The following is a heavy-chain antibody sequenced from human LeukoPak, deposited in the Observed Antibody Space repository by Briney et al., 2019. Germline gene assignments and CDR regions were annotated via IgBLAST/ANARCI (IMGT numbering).Heavy chain of an antibody. Sequence: AASVKVSCKASGGTFSSYAISWVRQAPGQGLEWMGRIIPILGIANYAQKFQGRVTITADKSTSTAYMELSSLRSEDTAVYYCARDLIDSYGSSFAFDIWGQGTMVTVSS. J-gene: IGHJ3*02. D-gene: IGHD5-18*01. CDR1: GGTFSSYA. CDR2: IIPILGIA. V-gene: IGHV1-69*04. CDR3: ARDLIDSYGSSFAFDI.